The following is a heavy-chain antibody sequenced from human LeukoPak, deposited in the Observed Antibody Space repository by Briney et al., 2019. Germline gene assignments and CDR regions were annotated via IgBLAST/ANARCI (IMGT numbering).Heavy chain of an antibody. J-gene: IGHJ4*02. CDR3: ARLDGVPYYFDY. D-gene: IGHD3-10*01. CDR1: GGSFSGYY. Sequence: PSETLSLTCAVYGGSFSGYYWSWIRQPPGKGLEWIGEINHSGSTNYNPSLKSRVTISVDTSKNQFSLKLSSVTAADTAVYYCARLDGVPYYFDYWGQGTLVTVSS. CDR2: INHSGST. V-gene: IGHV4-34*01.